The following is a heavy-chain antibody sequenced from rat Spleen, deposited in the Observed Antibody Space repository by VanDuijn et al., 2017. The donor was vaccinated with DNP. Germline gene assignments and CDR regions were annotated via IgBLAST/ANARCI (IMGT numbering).Heavy chain of an antibody. J-gene: IGHJ2*01. Sequence: QVQLKESGPGLVQPSQTLSLTCTVSGFSLTSYNVHWVRQPPGKGLEWMGRLQSDGNTDYNSVLKSRLSINRDTSKSQVFLKMNSLQTEDTATYYCVRAYYGYKAYFDYWGQGVMVTVSS. V-gene: IGHV2-27*01. CDR1: GFSLTSYN. CDR3: VRAYYGYKAYFDY. CDR2: LQSDGNT. D-gene: IGHD1-9*01.